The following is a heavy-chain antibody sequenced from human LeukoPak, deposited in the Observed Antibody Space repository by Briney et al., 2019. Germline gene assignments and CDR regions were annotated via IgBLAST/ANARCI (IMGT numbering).Heavy chain of an antibody. J-gene: IGHJ6*02. V-gene: IGHV3-33*01. Sequence: PGGSLRLSCAASGFTFNSYGMYWVRQAPGKGLEWVAIIWYDGSNKYYEDSVKGRFTISRDNSKNTLYLQMNSLRAEDTAVYYCARDAGGTPRYYYYYGMDVWGHGTTVTVSS. CDR3: ARDAGGTPRYYYYYGMDV. CDR1: GFTFNSYG. CDR2: IWYDGSNK. D-gene: IGHD2-15*01.